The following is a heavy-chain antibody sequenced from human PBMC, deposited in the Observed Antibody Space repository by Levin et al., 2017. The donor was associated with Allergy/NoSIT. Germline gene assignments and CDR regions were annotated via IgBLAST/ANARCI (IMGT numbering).Heavy chain of an antibody. V-gene: IGHV1-69*06. D-gene: IGHD2-21*01. CDR2: IIPKFGTA. CDR3: ARQKAIPNYFYGMDA. J-gene: IGHJ6*02. Sequence: SVKVSCKASGDTFNNYAIGWVRQAPGQGLEWLGDIIPKFGTAQYAQKFQGRLTLTADKSANPAYMDLNSLRSEDTAVYYCARQKAIPNYFYGMDAWGQGTTVIVSS. CDR1: GDTFNNYA.